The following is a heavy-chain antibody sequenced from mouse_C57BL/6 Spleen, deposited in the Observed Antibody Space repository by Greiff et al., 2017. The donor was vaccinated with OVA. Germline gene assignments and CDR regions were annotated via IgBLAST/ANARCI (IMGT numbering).Heavy chain of an antibody. CDR3: ASHYSNGDWFAY. J-gene: IGHJ3*01. CDR1: GYAFTNYL. D-gene: IGHD2-5*01. V-gene: IGHV1-54*01. CDR2: INPGSGGT. Sequence: QVQLQQSGAELVRPGTSVKVSCKASGYAFTNYLIEWVKQRPGQGLEWIGVINPGSGGTNYNEKFKGKATLTADKSSSTAYMQLSSLTSEDSAVYFCASHYSNGDWFAYWGQGTLVTVSA.